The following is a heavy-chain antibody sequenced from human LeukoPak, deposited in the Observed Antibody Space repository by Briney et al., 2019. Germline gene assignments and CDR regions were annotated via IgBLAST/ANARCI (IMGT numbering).Heavy chain of an antibody. D-gene: IGHD2-2*01. V-gene: IGHV3-30*02. CDR3: AKSSVVVVPAAIDYYYYYYMDV. Sequence: GGSLRLSCAASGFTFSSYGMHWVRQAPGKGLEWVAFIRYDGSNKYYADSVKGRFTISRDNSKNTLYLQMNSLRAEDTAVYYCAKSSVVVVPAAIDYYYYYYMDVWGKGTTVTISS. CDR1: GFTFSSYG. J-gene: IGHJ6*03. CDR2: IRYDGSNK.